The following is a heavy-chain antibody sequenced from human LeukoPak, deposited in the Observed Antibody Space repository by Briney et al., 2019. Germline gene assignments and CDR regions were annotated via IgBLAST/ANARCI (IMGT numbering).Heavy chain of an antibody. D-gene: IGHD5-18*01. CDR3: ARVVTHSYYYYYMDV. CDR2: IKQDGSEK. J-gene: IGHJ6*03. Sequence: GGSLRLSCAASGFTFSSYWMSWVRQAPGKGLEWVANIKQDGSEKYYVDSVKGRFTISRDNAKNSLYLQMNSLRAEDTAVYYCARVVTHSYYYYYMDVWGKGTTVTVSS. CDR1: GFTFSSYW. V-gene: IGHV3-7*01.